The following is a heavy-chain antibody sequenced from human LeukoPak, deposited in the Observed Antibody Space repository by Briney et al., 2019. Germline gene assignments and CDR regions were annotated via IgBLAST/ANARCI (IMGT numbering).Heavy chain of an antibody. Sequence: SETLSLTCTVSGGSISSRSYYWGWIRQPPGKGLEWIGSIYYSGSTYYNPSLKSRVTISVDTSKNQFSLKLSSVTAADTAVYYCARHLRGVAVAADYWGQGTLVTVSS. CDR2: IYYSGST. CDR3: ARHLRGVAVAADY. D-gene: IGHD6-19*01. CDR1: GGSISSRSYY. J-gene: IGHJ4*02. V-gene: IGHV4-39*01.